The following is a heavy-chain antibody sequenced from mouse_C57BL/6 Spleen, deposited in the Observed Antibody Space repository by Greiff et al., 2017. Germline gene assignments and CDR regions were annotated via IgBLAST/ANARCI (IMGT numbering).Heavy chain of an antibody. CDR3: ARGTTVVATDYAMDY. D-gene: IGHD1-1*01. CDR1: GYTFTSYG. CDR2: IYPRSGNT. V-gene: IGHV1-81*01. Sequence: QVHVKQSGAELARPGASVKLSCKASGYTFTSYGISWVKQRTGQGLEWIGEIYPRSGNTYYNEKFKGKATLTADKSSSTAYMELRSLTSEDSAVYFCARGTTVVATDYAMDYWGQGTSVTVSS. J-gene: IGHJ4*01.